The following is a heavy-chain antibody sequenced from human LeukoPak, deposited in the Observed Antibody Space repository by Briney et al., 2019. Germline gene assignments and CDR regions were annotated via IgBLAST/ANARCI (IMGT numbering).Heavy chain of an antibody. Sequence: ASVKVSCKASGYTFNNYGISWVRQAPGQGLEWMGWINTNNGRTNYVRKIQGRVTMTADTSTSTSYMELRSLRPGDTAVYYCARSSLMWVGESYTDVWGQGTTVTVSS. CDR3: ARSSLMWVGESYTDV. J-gene: IGHJ6*02. V-gene: IGHV1-18*01. CDR1: GYTFNNYG. D-gene: IGHD3-10*01. CDR2: INTNNGRT.